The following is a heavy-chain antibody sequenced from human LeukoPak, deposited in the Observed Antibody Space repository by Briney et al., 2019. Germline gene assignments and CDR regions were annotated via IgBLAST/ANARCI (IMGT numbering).Heavy chain of an antibody. Sequence: ASVMVSCKASGYTFTSYGISWVRQAPGQGLEWMGWISTYNGNTDYAQKLQGRVTMTTDTSTSTAYMELRSLRSDDTAVYYCASRKLGNDYWGQGTLVTVSS. CDR1: GYTFTSYG. J-gene: IGHJ4*02. CDR3: ASRKLGNDY. D-gene: IGHD7-27*01. V-gene: IGHV1-18*01. CDR2: ISTYNGNT.